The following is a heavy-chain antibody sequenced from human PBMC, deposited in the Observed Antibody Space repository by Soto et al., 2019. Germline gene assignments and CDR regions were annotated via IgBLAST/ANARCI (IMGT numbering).Heavy chain of an antibody. V-gene: IGHV5-51*01. Sequence: GESLKISCKGSGYSFTSYWIGWVRQMPGKGLEWMGIIYPGDSDTRYSPSFQGQVTISADKSISTAYLQWSSLKASDTAMYYCARYSEQSYYYYGMDVWGQGTTVTVSS. CDR3: ARYSEQSYYYYGMDV. CDR1: GYSFTSYW. CDR2: IYPGDSDT. J-gene: IGHJ6*02. D-gene: IGHD6-13*01.